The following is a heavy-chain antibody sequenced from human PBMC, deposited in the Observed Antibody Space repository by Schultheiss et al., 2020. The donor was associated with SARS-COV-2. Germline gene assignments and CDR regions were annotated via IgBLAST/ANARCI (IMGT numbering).Heavy chain of an antibody. J-gene: IGHJ5*02. CDR2: IYYSGST. CDR3: AKDGQGPVAGLENWFDP. V-gene: IGHV4-34*01. CDR1: GGSFSGYY. D-gene: IGHD6-19*01. Sequence: SQTLSLTCAVYGGSFSGYYWTWIRQPPGKGLEWIGYIYYSGSTNYNPSLKSRVTISVDTSKNQFSLKLSSVTAADTAVYYCAKDGQGPVAGLENWFDPWGQGTLVTVSS.